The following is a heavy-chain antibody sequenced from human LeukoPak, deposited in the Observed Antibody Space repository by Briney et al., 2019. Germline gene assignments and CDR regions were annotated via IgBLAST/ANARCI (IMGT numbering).Heavy chain of an antibody. CDR3: ARRKGEPNIFDY. CDR1: GYTFTAYY. V-gene: IGHV1-2*06. CDR2: INPNSGGT. Sequence: GASVKVSCKASGYTFTAYYMHWVRQAPGQGLEWMGRINPNSGGTNYAQKFQGTVTMTRDTSIITAYMELSRLRSDETAVYYCARRKGEPNIFDYWGQGTLVTVSS. J-gene: IGHJ4*02. D-gene: IGHD3-16*01.